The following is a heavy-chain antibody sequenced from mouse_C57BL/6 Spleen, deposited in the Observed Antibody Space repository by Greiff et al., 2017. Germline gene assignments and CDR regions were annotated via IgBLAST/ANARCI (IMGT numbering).Heavy chain of an antibody. J-gene: IGHJ1*03. V-gene: IGHV1-74*01. Sequence: VQLQQPGAELVKPGASVKVSCKASGYTFTSYWMHWVKQRPGQGLEWIGRIHPSDSDTNYNQKFKGKATLTVDKSSSTAYMQLSSLTSEDSAVYYCASCGADGNWYFDVWGTGTTVTVSS. CDR2: IHPSDSDT. CDR3: ASCGADGNWYFDV. D-gene: IGHD1-1*02. CDR1: GYTFTSYW.